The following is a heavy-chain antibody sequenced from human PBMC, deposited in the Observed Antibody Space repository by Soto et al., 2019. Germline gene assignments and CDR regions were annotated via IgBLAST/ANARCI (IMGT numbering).Heavy chain of an antibody. CDR1: GFTFSSYG. V-gene: IGHV3-30*18. D-gene: IGHD2-15*01. J-gene: IGHJ4*02. CDR2: ISYDGSNK. Sequence: QVQLVESGGGVVQPGRSLRLSCAASGFTFSSYGMHWVRQAPGKGLEWVAVISYDGSNKYYADSVKGRFTISRDKSKNTLYLQMNSLRAEDTAVYYCAKDQGQLLLSLFDYWGQGTLVTVSS. CDR3: AKDQGQLLLSLFDY.